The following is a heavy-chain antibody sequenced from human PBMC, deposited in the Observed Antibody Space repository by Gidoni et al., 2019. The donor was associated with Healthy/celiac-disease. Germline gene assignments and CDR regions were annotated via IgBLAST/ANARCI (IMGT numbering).Heavy chain of an antibody. CDR3: ARGFEGYCSGGSCYVDY. Sequence: QVQLVQSGAEVKKPGASVKVSCKASGYTFTSYDINWVRQATGQGLEWMGWMNPNSGNTGYAQKFQGIVTMTRNTSISTAYMELSSLRSEDTAVYYCARGFEGYCSGGSCYVDYWGQGTLVTVSS. V-gene: IGHV1-8*01. J-gene: IGHJ4*02. D-gene: IGHD2-15*01. CDR2: MNPNSGNT. CDR1: GYTFTSYD.